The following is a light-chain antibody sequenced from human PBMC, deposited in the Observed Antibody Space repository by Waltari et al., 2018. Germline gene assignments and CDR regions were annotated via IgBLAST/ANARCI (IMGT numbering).Light chain of an antibody. CDR1: QSLLYSSNNKNS. Sequence: DIVMTQSPDSLAVSLGERATINCKSSQSLLYSSNNKNSLAWYQQKPGQPPKLLIYWASSRESGVPDRFSASGSGTDFTLTISSLQAEDVAVYYCQQYYSTPLTFGGGTKVEIK. J-gene: IGKJ4*01. V-gene: IGKV4-1*01. CDR3: QQYYSTPLT. CDR2: WAS.